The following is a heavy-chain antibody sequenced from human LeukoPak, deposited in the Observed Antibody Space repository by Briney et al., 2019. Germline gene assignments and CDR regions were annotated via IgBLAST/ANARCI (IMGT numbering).Heavy chain of an antibody. V-gene: IGHV3-30*03. CDR1: GFTFSSYG. Sequence: GGSLRLSCAASGFTFSSYGMHWVRQAPGKGLEWVAVIAYDESNKYYADSVKGRFTISRDNARNTLYLHMNSLRAEDTAVYYCARDGGSYSVYYYYEMDVWGQGTTVTVSS. CDR3: ARDGGSYSVYYYYEMDV. J-gene: IGHJ6*02. CDR2: IAYDESNK. D-gene: IGHD1-26*01.